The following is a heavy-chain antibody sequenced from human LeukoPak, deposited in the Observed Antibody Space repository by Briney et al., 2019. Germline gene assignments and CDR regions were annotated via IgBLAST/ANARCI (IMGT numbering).Heavy chain of an antibody. CDR2: IYTGGST. V-gene: IGHV4-61*02. J-gene: IGHJ6*03. Sequence: SETLSLTCTVSGGSISSGRYYWNWIRQPAGKGLEWIGRIYTGGSTNYNPSLKSRVTISADTSKNQFSLKLSSVTAADTAVYYCARGSGAYYYGSYYMDVWGKGTTVTISS. D-gene: IGHD3-10*01. CDR1: GGSISSGRYY. CDR3: ARGSGAYYYGSYYMDV.